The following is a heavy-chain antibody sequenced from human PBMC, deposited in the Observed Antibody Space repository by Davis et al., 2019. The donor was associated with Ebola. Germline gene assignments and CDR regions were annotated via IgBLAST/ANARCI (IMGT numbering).Heavy chain of an antibody. CDR2: ISAYNGNT. V-gene: IGHV1-18*01. CDR3: ARAASSLLNDY. CDR1: GYTFTSSG. J-gene: IGHJ4*02. Sequence: AASVKVSCKASGYTFTSSGISWVRQAPGQGLEWMGWISAYNGNTNYAQKLQGRVTMTTDTSTNTAHMELRSLTTDDTAVYYCARAASSLLNDYWGQGTLVTVSS. D-gene: IGHD3-10*01.